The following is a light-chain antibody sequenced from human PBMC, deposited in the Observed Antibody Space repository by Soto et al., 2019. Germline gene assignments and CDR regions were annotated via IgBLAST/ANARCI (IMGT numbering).Light chain of an antibody. J-gene: IGKJ5*01. CDR3: QQYLSLPIT. Sequence: EFVLTQSPGTLSLSPEERATLSCRASQNLGSTYLAWYQQKPGQAPRLLIYGASSRATGIPDRFSGSGSGTDFTLAISRVESEDFAVYYCQQYLSLPITFGQGTRLEIK. V-gene: IGKV3-20*01. CDR2: GAS. CDR1: QNLGSTY.